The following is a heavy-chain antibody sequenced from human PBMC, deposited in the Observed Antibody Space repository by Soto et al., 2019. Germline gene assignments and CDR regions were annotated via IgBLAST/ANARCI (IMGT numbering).Heavy chain of an antibody. Sequence: SVKVSCKASGFTFTSSAVQWVRQARGQRLEWIGWIVVGSGNTNYAQKFQERVTITRDMSTSTAYMELSSLRSEDTAVYYCAAAGYYDSSGYYYEADYYYGMDVWGQGTTVTVS. CDR2: IVVGSGNT. CDR3: AAAGYYDSSGYYYEADYYYGMDV. J-gene: IGHJ6*02. V-gene: IGHV1-58*01. CDR1: GFTFTSSA. D-gene: IGHD3-22*01.